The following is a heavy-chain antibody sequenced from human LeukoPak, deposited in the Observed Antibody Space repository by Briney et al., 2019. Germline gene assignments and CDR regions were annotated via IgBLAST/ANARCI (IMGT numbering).Heavy chain of an antibody. D-gene: IGHD1-26*01. J-gene: IGHJ3*02. CDR1: GFTFSTYG. V-gene: IGHV3-33*06. CDR2: IWYDGSNK. Sequence: GGSLRLSXAASGFTFSTYGMHWVRQAPGKGLEWVAVIWYDGSNKYHADSVKGRFAISRDNSKNTLYLQMNSLRVEDTAVYYCAKGDSGSYGALDIWGQGTMVTVSS. CDR3: AKGDSGSYGALDI.